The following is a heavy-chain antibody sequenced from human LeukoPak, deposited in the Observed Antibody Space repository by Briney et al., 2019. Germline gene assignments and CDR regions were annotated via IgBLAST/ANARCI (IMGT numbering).Heavy chain of an antibody. CDR1: GGSISSYY. V-gene: IGHV4-4*07. CDR2: IYTSGST. D-gene: IGHD2-21*02. Sequence: PSETLSLTCTVSGGSISSYYWSWIRQPAGKGLEWIGRIYTSGSTNYNPSLTSRVTMSVDTSRNQFSLKLSSVTAADTAVYYCAREVKSLVTTNFGSGGWFGPWGQGTLVTVSS. CDR3: AREVKSLVTTNFGSGGWFGP. J-gene: IGHJ5*02.